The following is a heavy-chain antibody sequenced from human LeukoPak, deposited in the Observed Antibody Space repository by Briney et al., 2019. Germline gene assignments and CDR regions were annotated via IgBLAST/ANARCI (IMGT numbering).Heavy chain of an antibody. V-gene: IGHV4-59*12. J-gene: IGHJ4*02. CDR2: TYNSGSS. CDR3: AGYYGSGQWDN. D-gene: IGHD3-10*01. CDR1: GGSISCYY. Sequence: SSETLSLTCTVSGGSISCYYWSWIRQPPGKGLEWIGYTYNSGSSSYSPSFKSRVTISTDTPRNQFFLRLTSVTAADTAVYYCAGYYGSGQWDNWGQGTLVTVSS.